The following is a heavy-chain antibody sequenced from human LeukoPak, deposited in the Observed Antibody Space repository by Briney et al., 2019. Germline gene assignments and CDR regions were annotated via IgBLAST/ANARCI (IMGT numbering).Heavy chain of an antibody. CDR3: ASYRQWELDP. J-gene: IGHJ5*02. D-gene: IGHD1-26*01. CDR1: GGTFSSYA. Sequence: GSSVKVSCKASGGTFSSYAISWVRQAPGQGLEWMGRIIPIFGTANYAQEFQGRVTIPTDESTSTAYMELSSLRSEDTAVYYCASYRQWELDPWGQGTLVTVSS. CDR2: IIPIFGTA. V-gene: IGHV1-69*05.